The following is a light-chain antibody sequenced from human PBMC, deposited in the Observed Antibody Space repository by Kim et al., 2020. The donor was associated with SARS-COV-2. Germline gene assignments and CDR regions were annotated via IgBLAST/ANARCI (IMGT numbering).Light chain of an antibody. Sequence: EVVMTQSPGTLSLSPGGRVTLSCRASQNINTNIVWFQQKPGQAPRLVIYRASIRATGIPATFSGSGSGTDFTLTISSLQSEDSAVYYCQQFNSWPLTFGGGTKVDIK. J-gene: IGKJ4*01. CDR2: RAS. CDR1: QNINTN. CDR3: QQFNSWPLT. V-gene: IGKV3-15*01.